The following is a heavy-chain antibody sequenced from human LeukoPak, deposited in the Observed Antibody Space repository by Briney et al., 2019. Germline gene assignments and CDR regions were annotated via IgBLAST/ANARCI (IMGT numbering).Heavy chain of an antibody. CDR2: IYHSGST. CDR1: GGSISSSNW. J-gene: IGHJ4*02. Sequence: SETLSLTRAVSGGSISSSNWWSWVRQPPGKGLEWIGEIYHSGSTNYNPSLKSRVTISVDKSKNQFSLKLSSVTAADTAVYYCARGRRRDGYNFKGGSVYYFDYWGQGTLVTVSS. D-gene: IGHD5-24*01. CDR3: ARGRRRDGYNFKGGSVYYFDY. V-gene: IGHV4-4*02.